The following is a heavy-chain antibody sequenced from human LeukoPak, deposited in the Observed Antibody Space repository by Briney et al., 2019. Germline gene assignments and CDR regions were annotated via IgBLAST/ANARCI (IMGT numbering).Heavy chain of an antibody. J-gene: IGHJ4*02. Sequence: GGSLRLSCAASGFTFSSYSMNWVRQAPGKGLEWVSYISSSSSTIYYADSVKGRFTISRDNAKNSLYLQMNSLRGEDTGVYYCAKDTYGPDDYWGQGTLVTVSS. D-gene: IGHD1-14*01. V-gene: IGHV3-48*01. CDR2: ISSSSSTI. CDR3: AKDTYGPDDY. CDR1: GFTFSSYS.